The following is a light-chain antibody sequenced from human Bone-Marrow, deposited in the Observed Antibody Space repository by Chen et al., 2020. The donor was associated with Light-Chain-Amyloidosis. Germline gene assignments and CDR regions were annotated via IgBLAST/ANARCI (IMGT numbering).Light chain of an antibody. CDR1: QDISNY. CDR2: DAS. CDR3: QQYYDLPFT. J-gene: IGKJ2*01. Sequence: DIQMTLSPSSLLASVGDRVTITCQASQDISNYLNWYQQKPGKAPKLLIHDASSLESGVPSRFSGSGSGTDFTFTISSLQPEDIGTYHCQQYYDLPFTFGQGTKLEI. V-gene: IGKV1-33*01.